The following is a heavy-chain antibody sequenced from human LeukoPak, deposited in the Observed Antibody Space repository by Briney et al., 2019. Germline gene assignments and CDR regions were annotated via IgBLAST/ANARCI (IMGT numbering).Heavy chain of an antibody. V-gene: IGHV4-30-4*08. CDR3: ARVVPAATGDFWTGTYYYYYMDV. CDR2: IFYSGSA. D-gene: IGHD2-2*01. CDR1: GGSISSANYY. Sequence: PSQTLSLTCTVSGGSISSANYYWGWIRQAPGKGLEWIGYIFYSGSAHYDPSLKSRVIISVDTSKNQFSLKLSSVTAADTAVYYCARVVPAATGDFWTGTYYYYYMDVWGKGTTVTVSS. J-gene: IGHJ6*03.